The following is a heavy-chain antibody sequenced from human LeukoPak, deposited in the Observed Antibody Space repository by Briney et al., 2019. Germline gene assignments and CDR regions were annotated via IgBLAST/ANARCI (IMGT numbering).Heavy chain of an antibody. J-gene: IGHJ4*02. CDR3: AREHSGSYYGENY. CDR2: ISSSSSTI. V-gene: IGHV3-48*02. CDR1: GFTFSSYS. Sequence: GGSLRLSCAASGFTFSSYSMNWVRQAPGKGLEWVSYISSSSSTIYYADSVKGRFTISRDNAMNSLYLQMNSLRDEDTAVYYCAREHSGSYYGENYWGQGTLVTVSS. D-gene: IGHD1-26*01.